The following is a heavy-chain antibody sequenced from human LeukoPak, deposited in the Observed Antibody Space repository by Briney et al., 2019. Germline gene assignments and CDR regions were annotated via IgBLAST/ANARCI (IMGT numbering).Heavy chain of an antibody. V-gene: IGHV3-73*01. J-gene: IGHJ6*03. CDR1: GFTFSGSA. CDR3: ARVGTAMVTIVAPYYMDV. CDR2: IRSKANSYAT. Sequence: GGSLRLSCAASGFTFSGSAMHWVRQASGKGLEWVGRIRSKANSYATAYAASVKGRFTISRDNAKNSLSLQMNSLRAEDTAVYYCARVGTAMVTIVAPYYMDVWGKGTTVTVSS. D-gene: IGHD5-18*01.